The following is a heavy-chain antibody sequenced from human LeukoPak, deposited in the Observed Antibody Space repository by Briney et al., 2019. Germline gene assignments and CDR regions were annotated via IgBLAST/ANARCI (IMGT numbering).Heavy chain of an antibody. Sequence: GGSLRLSCAASGFTFSSYAMRWVRQAPGKGLEWVSAISGSGGSTYYADSVKGRFTISRDNSKNTLYLQMNSLRAEDTAVYYCAKDGGYDSSGYLYYYYYGMDVWGQGTTVTVSS. D-gene: IGHD3-22*01. CDR2: ISGSGGST. V-gene: IGHV3-23*01. J-gene: IGHJ6*02. CDR3: AKDGGYDSSGYLYYYYYGMDV. CDR1: GFTFSSYA.